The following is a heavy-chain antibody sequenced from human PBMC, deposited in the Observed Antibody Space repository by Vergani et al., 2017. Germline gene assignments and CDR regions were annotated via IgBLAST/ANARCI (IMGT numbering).Heavy chain of an antibody. V-gene: IGHV1-46*02. Sequence: QVQLVQSGAEVKKPGSSVKVSCKASGGPFKNSAFSWVRQVPGQGLEWMGWINPSGGHTNYAQKFQGRVTMTRDTSTSTVYMELSSLRSEDTAIYYCARGDYGILTGYRYWGQGTLVTVSA. J-gene: IGHJ4*02. CDR3: ARGDYGILTGYRY. D-gene: IGHD3-9*01. CDR1: GGPFKNSA. CDR2: INPSGGHT.